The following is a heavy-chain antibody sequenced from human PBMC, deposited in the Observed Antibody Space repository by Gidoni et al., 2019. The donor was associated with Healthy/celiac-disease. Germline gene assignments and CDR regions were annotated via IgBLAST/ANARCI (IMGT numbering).Heavy chain of an antibody. CDR3: AHSRGWEMATILGGHYFDY. D-gene: IGHD5-12*01. Sequence: QITLKESGPTLVKPTQTLTLTCTFSGFSLSTSGVGVGWIRQPPGKALEWLALIYWDDDKRYSPSLKSRLTITKDTSKNQVVLTMTNMDPVDTATYYCAHSRGWEMATILGGHYFDYWGQGTLVTVSS. V-gene: IGHV2-5*02. CDR2: IYWDDDK. J-gene: IGHJ4*02. CDR1: GFSLSTSGVG.